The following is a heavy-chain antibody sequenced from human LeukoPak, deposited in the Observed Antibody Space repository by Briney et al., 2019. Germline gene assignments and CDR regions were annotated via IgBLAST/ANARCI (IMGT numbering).Heavy chain of an antibody. J-gene: IGHJ4*02. Sequence: SETLSLTCTVSGGSISSYYWSWIRQPPGKGLEWVGYIYYSGSTNYNPSLKSRVTISVDTSKNQFSLKLSSVTAADTAVYYCARSYSGSYYGYYFDYWGQGTLVTVSS. V-gene: IGHV4-59*01. CDR3: ARSYSGSYYGYYFDY. CDR1: GGSISSYY. D-gene: IGHD1-26*01. CDR2: IYYSGST.